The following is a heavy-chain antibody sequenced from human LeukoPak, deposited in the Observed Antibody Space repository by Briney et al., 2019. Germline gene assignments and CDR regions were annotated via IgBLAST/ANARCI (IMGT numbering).Heavy chain of an antibody. CDR3: ARASWGYQFDS. J-gene: IGHJ4*02. Sequence: GGSLRLSCTASGFTVSTNYVSWVRQAPGKGLEWVSVIYSSGRTYYAESVKDRFNISRDNSRNTVDLQMSSLRVEDTAMYYCARASWGYQFDSWGQGTLVTVSS. CDR1: GFTVSTNY. D-gene: IGHD5-12*01. CDR2: IYSSGRT. V-gene: IGHV3-66*01.